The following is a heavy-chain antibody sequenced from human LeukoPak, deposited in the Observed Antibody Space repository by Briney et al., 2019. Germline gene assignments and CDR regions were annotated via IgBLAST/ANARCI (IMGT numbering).Heavy chain of an antibody. J-gene: IGHJ4*02. D-gene: IGHD3-22*01. V-gene: IGHV3-7*01. CDR1: GFTFRTSA. CDR2: IKQDGSEK. Sequence: PGGSLRLSCAASGFTFRTSAMNWVRQAPGKGLEWVANIKQDGSEKYYVDSVKGRFTISRDNAKNSLYLQMNSLRAEDTAVYYCARADYYDSVYYFDYWGQGTLVTVSS. CDR3: ARADYYDSVYYFDY.